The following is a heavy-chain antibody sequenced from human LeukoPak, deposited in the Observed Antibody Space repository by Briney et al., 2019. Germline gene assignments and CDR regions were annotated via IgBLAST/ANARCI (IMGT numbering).Heavy chain of an antibody. V-gene: IGHV3-21*01. CDR1: GFTFSNYN. CDR3: ARDPPSFHY. CDR2: ISSSSTYI. Sequence: PGGSLRLSCAASGFTFSNYNMNWVRQAPGKGLEWVSSISSSSTYIYYAGSVKGRFTISRGNAKNSLYLQMNSLRAEDTAVYYCARDPPSFHYWAQGTLVTVSS. J-gene: IGHJ4*02.